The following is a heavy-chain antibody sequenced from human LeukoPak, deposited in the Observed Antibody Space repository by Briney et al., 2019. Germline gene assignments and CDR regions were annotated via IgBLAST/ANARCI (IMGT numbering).Heavy chain of an antibody. Sequence: ASVKVSCKVSGYTLTELSIHWVRQAPGKGLEWMGGFDLEDGETIYAQKFQGRVTMTEDTSTDTAYMELSSLRSEDTAVYYCATDHPSSTSYYYFDHWGQGTLVTVSP. CDR1: GYTLTELS. D-gene: IGHD2-2*01. CDR3: ATDHPSSTSYYYFDH. J-gene: IGHJ4*02. V-gene: IGHV1-24*01. CDR2: FDLEDGET.